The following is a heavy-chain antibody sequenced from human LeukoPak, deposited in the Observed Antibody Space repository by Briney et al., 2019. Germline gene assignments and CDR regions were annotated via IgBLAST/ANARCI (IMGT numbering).Heavy chain of an antibody. Sequence: SETLSLTCTVSGGSISSSSYYWGWIRQPPGKGLEWIGSIYHSGSTYYNPSLKSRVTISVDTSKNQFSLKLSSVTAADTAVYYCVRAPPPGYSSGQGVDYWGQGTLVTVSS. CDR2: IYHSGST. CDR1: GGSISSSSYY. D-gene: IGHD6-19*01. CDR3: VRAPPPGYSSGQGVDY. J-gene: IGHJ4*02. V-gene: IGHV4-39*07.